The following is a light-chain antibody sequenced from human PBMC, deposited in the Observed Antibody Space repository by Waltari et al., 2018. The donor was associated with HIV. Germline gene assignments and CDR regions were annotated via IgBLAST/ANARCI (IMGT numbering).Light chain of an antibody. J-gene: IGKJ4*01. CDR1: QYINMY. Sequence: DIQMAQSPSSLSASLRDRVTITCRASQYINMYVNWYQQKPGKAPHLLIYSASTLQSGVPSRFTGSGTGTDFALTISNLQPEDSATYFCQQTYSSPVTFGGGTKVEIK. V-gene: IGKV1-39*01. CDR2: SAS. CDR3: QQTYSSPVT.